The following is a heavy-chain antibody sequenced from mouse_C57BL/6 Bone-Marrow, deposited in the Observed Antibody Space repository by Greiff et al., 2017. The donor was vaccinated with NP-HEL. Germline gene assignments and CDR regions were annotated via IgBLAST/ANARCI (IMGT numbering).Heavy chain of an antibody. Sequence: EVHLVESGGGLVQPGGSLKLSCAASGFTFSDYYMYWVRQTPEKRLEWVAYISNGGGSTYYPDTVKGRFTISRDNAKNTLYLQMSRLKSEDTAMYYCARQTYSNYYFDYWGQGTTLTVSS. CDR2: ISNGGGST. D-gene: IGHD2-5*01. CDR3: ARQTYSNYYFDY. V-gene: IGHV5-12*01. CDR1: GFTFSDYY. J-gene: IGHJ2*01.